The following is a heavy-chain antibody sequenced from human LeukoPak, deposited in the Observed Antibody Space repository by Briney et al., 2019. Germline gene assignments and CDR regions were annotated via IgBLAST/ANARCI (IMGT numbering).Heavy chain of an antibody. CDR3: ARGRGGYYGSGSYYNGNYYYYYMDV. CDR2: INHSGST. CDR1: GGSFSGYY. Sequence: MASETLSLTCAVYGGSFSGYYWSWIRQPPGKGLEWIGEINHSGSTNYNPSLKSRVTISVDTSKNQFSLKLSSVTAADTAVYYCARGRGGYYGSGSYYNGNYYYYYMDVWGKGTTVTVSS. D-gene: IGHD3-10*01. V-gene: IGHV4-34*01. J-gene: IGHJ6*03.